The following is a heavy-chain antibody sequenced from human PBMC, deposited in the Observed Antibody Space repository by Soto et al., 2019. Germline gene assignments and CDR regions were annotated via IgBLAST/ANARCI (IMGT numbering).Heavy chain of an antibody. J-gene: IGHJ6*03. CDR2: IQHSGST. CDR1: GGSVPISNC. V-gene: IGHV4-4*02. Sequence: QVQLQASGPGLVKPSGALSLTCAVSGGSVPISNCWSWVRDTQGKGLEWIGQIQHSGSTNYNPSFRSLVTISVDKSKNQFSLEMQSVTAADTAVYYCARGGYYFYMDVWGKGTTVTVSS. D-gene: IGHD1-26*01. CDR3: ARGGYYFYMDV.